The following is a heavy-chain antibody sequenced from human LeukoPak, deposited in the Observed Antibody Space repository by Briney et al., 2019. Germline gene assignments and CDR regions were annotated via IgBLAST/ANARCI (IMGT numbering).Heavy chain of an antibody. CDR1: GFTFSSYG. D-gene: IGHD3-10*01. CDR2: ISGSGGST. CDR3: ANSEYYYGSGSYLY. V-gene: IGHV3-23*01. Sequence: GGSLRLSCAAYGFTFSSYGMSWVRQAPGKGLEWVSAISGSGGSTYYADSVKGRFTISRDNSKNTLYLQMNSLRAEDTAVYYCANSEYYYGSGSYLYWGQGTLVTVSS. J-gene: IGHJ4*02.